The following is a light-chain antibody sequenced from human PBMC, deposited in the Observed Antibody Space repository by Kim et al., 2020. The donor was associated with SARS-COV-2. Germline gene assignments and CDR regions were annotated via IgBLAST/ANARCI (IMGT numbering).Light chain of an antibody. CDR1: QSVSSN. V-gene: IGKV3-20*01. CDR2: GAS. J-gene: IGKJ3*01. CDR3: QQYGSLPFT. Sequence: EPVLTQSPGTLSLSPGERATLSCRASQSVSSNLAWYQQRPGQAPRLLIYGASNRATGIPDRFSGSGSGTDFTLTISRLEPEDFAVYYCQQYGSLPFTFGPGTKVDIK.